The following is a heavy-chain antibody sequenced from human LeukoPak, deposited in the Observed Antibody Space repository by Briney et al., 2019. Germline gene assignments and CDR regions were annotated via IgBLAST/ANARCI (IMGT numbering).Heavy chain of an antibody. CDR2: MNPNSGDT. CDR3: ARARIFWSINWFDP. V-gene: IGHV1-8*01. Sequence: ASVKVSCKASGYTFTSYDVNWVRQAPGQGLEWMGWMNPNSGDTGYAQKFQGRVTMTRSTSTSTAYMELSSLRSEDTAVHYCARARIFWSINWFDPWGQGTLVTVSS. D-gene: IGHD3-9*01. CDR1: GYTFTSYD. J-gene: IGHJ5*02.